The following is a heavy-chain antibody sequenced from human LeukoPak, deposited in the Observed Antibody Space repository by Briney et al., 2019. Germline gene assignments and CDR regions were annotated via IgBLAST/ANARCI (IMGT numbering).Heavy chain of an antibody. J-gene: IGHJ3*02. CDR2: VYHTGTT. D-gene: IGHD4-17*01. V-gene: IGHV4-34*01. CDR1: GGSFSGYY. Sequence: PLETLSLTCAVYGGSFSGYYWSWIRQRPGKGLECVGEVYHTGTTNYNPSLKSRVTISLGTSKNQFSLKLSSVTAADTALYYCARGYGALGLWAFDIWGQGTVVTISS. CDR3: ARGYGALGLWAFDI.